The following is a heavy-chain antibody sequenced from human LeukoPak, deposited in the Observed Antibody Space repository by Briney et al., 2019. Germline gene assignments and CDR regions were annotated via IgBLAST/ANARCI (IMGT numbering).Heavy chain of an antibody. CDR1: GGSFSSYY. J-gene: IGHJ6*02. V-gene: IGHV4-59*01. CDR3: ARGFVSSVGYKYGDSPNYYYDYGMDV. Sequence: SETLSLTCTVSGGSFSSYYWSWIRQPPGKGLEWIGDIYYSGSTNYNPSLRSRVTISVDTSKNQFSLTLSSVTAADTAVYYCARGFVSSVGYKYGDSPNYYYDYGMDVWGQGTTVTVSS. D-gene: IGHD4-17*01. CDR2: IYYSGST.